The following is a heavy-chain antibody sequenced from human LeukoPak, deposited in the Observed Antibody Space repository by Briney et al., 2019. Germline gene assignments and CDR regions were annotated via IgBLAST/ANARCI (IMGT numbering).Heavy chain of an antibody. CDR3: ARDGPVEATYGY. V-gene: IGHV3-21*01. CDR2: ISSSSSYI. Sequence: GGSLRLSCAASGFTFSSYSMNWVRQAPGKGLEWVSSISSSSSYIYYADSVKGRFTISRDNAKNSLYLQMNSLRAEDTAVYYCARDGPVEATYGYWGQGTLVTVSS. CDR1: GFTFSSYS. J-gene: IGHJ4*02. D-gene: IGHD1-26*01.